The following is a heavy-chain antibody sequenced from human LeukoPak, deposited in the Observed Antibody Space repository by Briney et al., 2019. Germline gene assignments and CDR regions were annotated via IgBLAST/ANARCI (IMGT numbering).Heavy chain of an antibody. CDR2: ISAYNGNT. D-gene: IGHD7-27*01. CDR3: ARDRKANWADNWFDP. V-gene: IGHV1-18*01. J-gene: IGHJ5*02. CDR1: GYTFTSYG. Sequence: ASVKVSCKASGYTFTSYGISWVRQAPGQGLEWMGWISAYNGNTNYAQKLQGRVTMTIDTSTSTAYMELRSLRSDDTAVYYCARDRKANWADNWFDPWGQGTLVTVSS.